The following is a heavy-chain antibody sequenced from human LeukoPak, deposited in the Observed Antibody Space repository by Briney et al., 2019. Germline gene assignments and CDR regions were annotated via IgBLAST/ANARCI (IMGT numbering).Heavy chain of an antibody. CDR3: ARMRAMPILYYGMDV. D-gene: IGHD2-2*01. CDR2: INHSGST. J-gene: IGHJ6*02. Sequence: PSETLSLTCAVYGGSLSGYYWSWIRQPPGKGLEWIGEINHSGSTNYNPSLKSRVTISVDTSKNQFSLKLSSVTAADTAVYYCARMRAMPILYYGMDVWGQGTTVTVSS. V-gene: IGHV4-34*01. CDR1: GGSLSGYY.